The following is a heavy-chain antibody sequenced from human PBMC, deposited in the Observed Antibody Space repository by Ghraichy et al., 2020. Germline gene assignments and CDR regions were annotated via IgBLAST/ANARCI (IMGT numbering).Heavy chain of an antibody. J-gene: IGHJ4*02. Sequence: LSLTCAASGFTFSNFAMTWVRQAPGKGLEWVAPITATGGGTYYADSVKGRFTISRDNSKNTLYLQMNSLRAEDTAVYFCAKAKYNVSGRHLDYWGQGTLVTVSS. D-gene: IGHD5/OR15-5a*01. V-gene: IGHV3-23*01. CDR2: ITATGGGT. CDR1: GFTFSNFA. CDR3: AKAKYNVSGRHLDY.